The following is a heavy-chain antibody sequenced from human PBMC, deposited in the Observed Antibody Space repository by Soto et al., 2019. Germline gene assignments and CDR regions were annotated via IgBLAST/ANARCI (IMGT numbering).Heavy chain of an antibody. CDR1: GGSISSYY. CDR3: ARQAYDGYGDPYYFDY. J-gene: IGHJ4*02. V-gene: IGHV4-59*08. D-gene: IGHD4-17*01. Sequence: SETLSLTCTVSGGSISSYYWSWIRQPPGKGLEWIGYIYYSGSTNYNPSLKSRVTISVDTSKNQFSLKLSSVTAADTAVYYCARQAYDGYGDPYYFDYWGQGTLVTVSS. CDR2: IYYSGST.